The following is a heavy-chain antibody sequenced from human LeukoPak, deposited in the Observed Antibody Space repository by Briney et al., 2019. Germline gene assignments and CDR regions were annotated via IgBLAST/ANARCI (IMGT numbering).Heavy chain of an antibody. J-gene: IGHJ4*02. V-gene: IGHV3-48*04. D-gene: IGHD5-24*01. CDR1: GFTFSSYS. Sequence: GGSLRLSCAASGFTFSSYSMNWVRQAPGKGLEWVSYISSSSSTIYYADSVKGRFTISRDNAKNSLYLQMNSLRAEDTAVYYCARVNGYNSIGYYFDYWGQGTLVTVSS. CDR3: ARVNGYNSIGYYFDY. CDR2: ISSSSSTI.